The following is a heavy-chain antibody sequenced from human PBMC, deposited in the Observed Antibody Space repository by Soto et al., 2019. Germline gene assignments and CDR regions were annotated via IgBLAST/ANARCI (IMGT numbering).Heavy chain of an antibody. V-gene: IGHV3-23*01. D-gene: IGHD6-13*01. Sequence: GGSLRLSCAASGFTFSSYAMSWVRQAPGKGLEWVSAISGSGGSTYYADSVKGRFTISRDNSKNTLYLQMNSLRAEDTAVYYCPVPRVYYFDYWGQGTLVTVSS. CDR1: GFTFSSYA. CDR2: ISGSGGST. J-gene: IGHJ4*02. CDR3: PVPRVYYFDY.